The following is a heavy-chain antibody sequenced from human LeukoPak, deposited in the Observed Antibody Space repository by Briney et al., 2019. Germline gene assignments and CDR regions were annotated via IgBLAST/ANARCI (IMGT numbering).Heavy chain of an antibody. J-gene: IGHJ5*02. CDR1: GGSISSSSYY. CDR3: ARGEGIAAKENWFDP. V-gene: IGHV4-39*07. D-gene: IGHD6-13*01. CDR2: IYYSGST. Sequence: PSETLSLTCTVSGGSISSSSYYWGWIRQPPGKGLEWIGSIYYSGSTYYNPSLKSRVTISVDRSKNQFSLKLSSVTAADTAVYYCARGEGIAAKENWFDPWGQGTLVTVSS.